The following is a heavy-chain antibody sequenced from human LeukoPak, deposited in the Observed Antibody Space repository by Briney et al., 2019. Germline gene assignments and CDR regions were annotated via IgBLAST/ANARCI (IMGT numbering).Heavy chain of an antibody. CDR3: SRDRRLSYFDY. V-gene: IGHV3-48*03. J-gene: IGHJ4*02. Sequence: GGSLRLSCVASGFTFSNYEMNWARQAPGKGLEWVSYISSSGGTKYYADSVKGRITISRDNAKNSLYLQMNSLRGEDTAIYYCSRDRRLSYFDYWGQGTLVTVSS. CDR2: ISSSGGTK. D-gene: IGHD6-25*01. CDR1: GFTFSNYE.